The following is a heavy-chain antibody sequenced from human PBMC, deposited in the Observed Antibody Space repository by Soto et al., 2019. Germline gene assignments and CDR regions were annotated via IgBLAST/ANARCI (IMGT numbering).Heavy chain of an antibody. V-gene: IGHV3-33*01. CDR2: IWYDGSNK. D-gene: IGHD3-3*01. Sequence: GGSLRLTCATFGFTFSSLGSQLVRQAPGRGLEWVAVIWYDGSNKYYADSVKGRFTISRDNSKNTLYLQMNSLRAEDTAVYYCARDAYDFWSGYPGEAYYYDGMDVWGQGT. J-gene: IGHJ6*02. CDR1: GFTFSSLG. CDR3: ARDAYDFWSGYPGEAYYYDGMDV.